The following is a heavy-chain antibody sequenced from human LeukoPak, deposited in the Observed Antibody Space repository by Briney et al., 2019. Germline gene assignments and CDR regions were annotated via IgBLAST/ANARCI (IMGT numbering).Heavy chain of an antibody. J-gene: IGHJ1*01. CDR3: ARGTGSYSADFQD. D-gene: IGHD3-10*01. Sequence: SETLSLTCIVSGGSINNYYWTWIRQSPGRGLEWVGSVYYSGSATYNPSLKSRVSISVDTSKNQFSLRLRSVTAADTAVYYCARGTGSYSADFQDWGQGTLVTVSS. CDR2: VYYSGSA. CDR1: GGSINNYY. V-gene: IGHV4-59*13.